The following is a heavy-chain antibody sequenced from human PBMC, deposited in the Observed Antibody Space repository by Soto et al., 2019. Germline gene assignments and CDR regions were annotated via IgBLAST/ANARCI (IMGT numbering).Heavy chain of an antibody. CDR3: ASVEAAAGTGWFGS. D-gene: IGHD6-13*01. CDR1: GGTTGGYY. CDR2: IYYSGST. J-gene: IGHJ5*01. V-gene: IGHV4-59*07. Sequence: ASDCPSATCAIGGGTTGGYYCSWTRQRSGRGLEWIGYIYYSGSTNYNPSIKSRVTISVDTSKNQFSFKLSSVTDADTAVYYCASVEAAAGTGWFGSWGQGALVTVSS.